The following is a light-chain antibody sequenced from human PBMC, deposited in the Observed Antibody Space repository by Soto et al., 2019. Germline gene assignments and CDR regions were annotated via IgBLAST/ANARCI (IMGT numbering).Light chain of an antibody. CDR3: SSNTTAFFYV. CDR1: SSDIGAFNY. Sequence: QSALTQPASVSGSPGQSITISCTGSSSDIGAFNYVAWYQQHPGKAPKLIIHGVTNRPSGVSSRFSGSKSDYTASLTISGLQAEDEADYYCSSNTTAFFYVFGTGTKVTVL. V-gene: IGLV2-14*01. J-gene: IGLJ1*01. CDR2: GVT.